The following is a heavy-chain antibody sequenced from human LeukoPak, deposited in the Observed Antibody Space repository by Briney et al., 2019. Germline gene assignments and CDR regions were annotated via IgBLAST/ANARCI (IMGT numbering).Heavy chain of an antibody. D-gene: IGHD3-16*01. CDR1: GGTFSSYA. J-gene: IGHJ4*02. Sequence: EASVKVSCKASGGTFSSYAISWVRQAPGQGLEWMGGIIPIFGTANYAQKFQGSVTINADNSTSTAYMELSSLRSEDTAVYYCARGEGLFDYWGQGTLVTVSS. V-gene: IGHV1-69*06. CDR2: IIPIFGTA. CDR3: ARGEGLFDY.